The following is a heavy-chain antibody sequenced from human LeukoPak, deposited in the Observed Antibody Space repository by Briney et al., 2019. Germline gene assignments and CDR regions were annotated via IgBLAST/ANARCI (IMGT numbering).Heavy chain of an antibody. CDR3: ASGFSSSPYFDY. Sequence: PGGSLRLSCAAAGFTFSTYYMNWVRQAPGKGLECASFITGSSSYIYYTDSVKGRFTISRDNAKNSLFLQMNSLRDEDTAVYYCASGFSSSPYFDYWGQGTLVTVSS. D-gene: IGHD6-6*01. V-gene: IGHV3-21*01. CDR2: ITGSSSYI. CDR1: GFTFSTYY. J-gene: IGHJ4*02.